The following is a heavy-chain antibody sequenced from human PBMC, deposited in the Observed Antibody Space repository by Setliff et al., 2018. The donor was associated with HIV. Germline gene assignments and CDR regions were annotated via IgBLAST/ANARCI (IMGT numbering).Heavy chain of an antibody. CDR2: IYPGDSDT. V-gene: IGHV5-51*01. CDR3: ARQPGRAAMGRENYYYYYMDV. CDR1: GYYFTTFW. J-gene: IGHJ6*03. Sequence: GESLKIPCKGPGYYFTTFWIAWVRQMPGKGLEWMGFIYPGDSDTRYSPSFQGQVTISADTSISTAYLQWRSLKASDTAMYYCARQPGRAAMGRENYYYYYMDVWGKGTTVTVSS. D-gene: IGHD2-2*01.